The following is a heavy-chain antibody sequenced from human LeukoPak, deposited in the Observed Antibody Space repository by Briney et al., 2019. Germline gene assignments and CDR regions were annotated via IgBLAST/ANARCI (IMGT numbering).Heavy chain of an antibody. CDR3: AREGGSSPWSRYQYYMDV. J-gene: IGHJ6*03. CDR1: GGSFSGYY. Sequence: TSETLSLTCAVYGGSFSGYYWSWIRQPPGKGLEWIGEINHSGSTNYNPSLKSRVTISADTSKNQFSLKLSSVTAADTAVYYCAREGGSSPWSRYQYYMDVWGKGTTVTVSS. D-gene: IGHD6-13*01. V-gene: IGHV4-34*01. CDR2: INHSGST.